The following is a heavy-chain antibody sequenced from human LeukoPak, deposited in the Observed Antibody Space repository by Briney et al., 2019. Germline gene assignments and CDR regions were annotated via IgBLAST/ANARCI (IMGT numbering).Heavy chain of an antibody. Sequence: GGSLRLSCAASGFTFSSYGMHWVRQAPGKGLEWVAVIWYDGSNKYYADSVKGRLTISRDNSKNTLYLQMNSLRAEDTAVYYCARDLPDNAFDYWGQGTLVTVSS. V-gene: IGHV3-33*01. CDR2: IWYDGSNK. D-gene: IGHD5-24*01. CDR1: GFTFSSYG. J-gene: IGHJ4*02. CDR3: ARDLPDNAFDY.